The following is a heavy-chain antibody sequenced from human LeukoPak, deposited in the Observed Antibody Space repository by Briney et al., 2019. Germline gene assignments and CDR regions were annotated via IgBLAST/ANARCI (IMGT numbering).Heavy chain of an antibody. V-gene: IGHV4-4*09. J-gene: IGHJ6*03. CDR2: IYTSGST. D-gene: IGHD1-26*01. CDR3: ARGTSGYYYHYMDV. Sequence: SETLSLTCTVCGGSISSYDWSWIRQPPGKGLEWIGYIYTSGSTNSNPSLKSRVTISIDTSKNQFSLKLSSVTDADTAVYSCARGTSGYYYHYMDVWGKGTTVTVSS. CDR1: GGSISSYD.